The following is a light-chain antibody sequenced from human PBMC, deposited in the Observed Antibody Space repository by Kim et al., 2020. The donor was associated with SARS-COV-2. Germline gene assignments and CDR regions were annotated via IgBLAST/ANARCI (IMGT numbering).Light chain of an antibody. CDR1: SSDVGGYNN. Sequence: QSALTQPASVSGSPGQSITISCTGTSSDVGGYNNVSWYQQHPGKAPKLMIYDVSNRPSGVSNRFSGSKSGNTASLTISGLQAEDEADYYCSSYTSSSTWVFGGWTQLTVL. J-gene: IGLJ3*02. V-gene: IGLV2-14*03. CDR3: SSYTSSSTWV. CDR2: DVS.